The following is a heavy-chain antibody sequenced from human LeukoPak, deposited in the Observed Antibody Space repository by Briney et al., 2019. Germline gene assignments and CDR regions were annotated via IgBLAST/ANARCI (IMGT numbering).Heavy chain of an antibody. Sequence: GASMKVSCKSSEFTFTDQYIHWARQGPGQGLEWMGYIGPHSTFTSSPQEFQGRVTMTRDASMSTAYMELTRLTSDDTAVYYCVREGEGPLSKDFDYWGQGTLVTVSS. D-gene: IGHD2/OR15-2a*01. V-gene: IGHV1-2*02. CDR2: IGPHSTFT. CDR1: EFTFTDQY. CDR3: VREGEGPLSKDFDY. J-gene: IGHJ4*02.